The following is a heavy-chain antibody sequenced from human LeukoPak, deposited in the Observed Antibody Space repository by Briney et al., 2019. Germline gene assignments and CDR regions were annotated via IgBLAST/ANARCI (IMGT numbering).Heavy chain of an antibody. Sequence: PGGSLRLSCAASGFTFSGSAMHWVRQASGKGLEWVGRIRSKANSYATAYAASVKGRFTISRDDSKNTAYLQMNSLKTEDTAVYYCTRHRDYYDSSGYYSKFDYWGQGTLVTVSS. J-gene: IGHJ4*02. CDR2: IRSKANSYAT. V-gene: IGHV3-73*01. D-gene: IGHD3-22*01. CDR3: TRHRDYYDSSGYYSKFDY. CDR1: GFTFSGSA.